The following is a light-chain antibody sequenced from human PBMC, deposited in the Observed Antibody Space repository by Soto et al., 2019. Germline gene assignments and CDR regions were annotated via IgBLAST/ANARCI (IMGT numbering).Light chain of an antibody. CDR1: ESVSTN. CDR2: GAS. J-gene: IGKJ5*01. CDR3: QQYNNWPPIT. Sequence: EIEVTQSQATLSLAPGERVTLSCRASESVSTNLAWYQQKAGQAPRLLIYGASTRATGIPARFSGSGSGTEFTLTISSLQSEDFAVYYCQQYNNWPPITFGQGTRLEIK. V-gene: IGKV3-15*01.